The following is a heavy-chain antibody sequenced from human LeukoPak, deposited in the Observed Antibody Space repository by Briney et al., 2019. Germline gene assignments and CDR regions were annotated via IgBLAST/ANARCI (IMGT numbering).Heavy chain of an antibody. CDR2: IVVGSGNT. J-gene: IGHJ6*04. D-gene: IGHD2-15*01. CDR1: GFTFTSSA. Sequence: GPSVKVSCKASGFTFTSSAVQWVRQARGQRLEWIGWIVVGSGNTNYAQKFQERVTITRDISTSTAYMELSSLRSEDTAVYYCAADPGYSPFYYYYYGMDVWGKGTTVTVSS. CDR3: AADPGYSPFYYYYYGMDV. V-gene: IGHV1-58*01.